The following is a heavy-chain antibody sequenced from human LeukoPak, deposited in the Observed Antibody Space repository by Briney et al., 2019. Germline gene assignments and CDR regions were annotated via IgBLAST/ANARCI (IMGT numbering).Heavy chain of an antibody. D-gene: IGHD3-22*01. Sequence: GGSLRLSCAASGFTLSDYYMSWIRQAPGKGLEWVSYISSSGSTIYYADSVKGRFTISRDNAKNSLYLQMNSLRAEDTAVYYCVRVDSSGYGLHWGLDYWGQGTLVTVSS. J-gene: IGHJ4*02. CDR1: GFTLSDYY. V-gene: IGHV3-11*04. CDR3: VRVDSSGYGLHWGLDY. CDR2: ISSSGSTI.